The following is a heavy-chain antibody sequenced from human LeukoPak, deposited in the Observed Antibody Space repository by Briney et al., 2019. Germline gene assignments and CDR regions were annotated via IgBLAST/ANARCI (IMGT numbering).Heavy chain of an antibody. V-gene: IGHV3-48*04. CDR1: GFTFSSYS. Sequence: GGSLRLSCAASGFTFSSYSMNWVRQAPGKGLEWVSYISSSGSTIYYADSVKGRFTISRDNAKNSLYLQMNSLRAEDTAVYYCARYNWNDGGMDVWGKGTTVTVSS. CDR2: ISSSGSTI. CDR3: ARYNWNDGGMDV. D-gene: IGHD1-20*01. J-gene: IGHJ6*03.